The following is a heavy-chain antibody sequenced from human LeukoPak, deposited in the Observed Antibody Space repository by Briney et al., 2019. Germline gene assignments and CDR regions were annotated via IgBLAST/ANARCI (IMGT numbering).Heavy chain of an antibody. V-gene: IGHV3-23*01. Sequence: TGGSLRLSCAASGFAFSSYAMSWVRQAPGKGLEWVSAISGSGGSTYYADSVKGRFTISRDNSKNTLYLQMNSLRAEDTAVYYCAKCNSEDYYGSYWGQGTLVTVSS. CDR2: ISGSGGST. D-gene: IGHD3-10*01. CDR1: GFAFSSYA. J-gene: IGHJ4*02. CDR3: AKCNSEDYYGSY.